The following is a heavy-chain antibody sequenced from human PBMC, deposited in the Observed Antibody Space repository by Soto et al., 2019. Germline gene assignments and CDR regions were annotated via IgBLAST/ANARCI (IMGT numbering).Heavy chain of an antibody. J-gene: IGHJ4*02. CDR3: ARARVDSSDMAPSFDY. V-gene: IGHV4-31*03. CDR1: GGSISSGGYY. CDR2: IYYSGST. D-gene: IGHD6-19*01. Sequence: QVQLQESGPGLVKPSQTLSLTCTVSGGSISSGGYYWSWIRQHPGKGLEWIGYIYYSGSTYYNPSLKSRVTISVDTSKNQFSLKLSSVTAAATAVYYCARARVDSSDMAPSFDYWGQGTLVTVSS.